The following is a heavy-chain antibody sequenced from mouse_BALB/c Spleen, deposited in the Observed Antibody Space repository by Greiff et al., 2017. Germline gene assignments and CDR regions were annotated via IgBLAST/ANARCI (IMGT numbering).Heavy chain of an antibody. CDR1: GFTFSSYT. CDR2: ISSGGSYT. V-gene: IGHV5-6-4*01. CDR3: TRDRITTVVATDAY. D-gene: IGHD1-1*01. J-gene: IGHJ3*01. Sequence: DVKLVESGGGLVKPGGSLKLSCAASGFTFSSYTMSWVRQTPEKRLEWVATISSGGSYTYYPDSVKGRFTISRDNAKNTLYLQMSSLKSEDTAMYYCTRDRITTVVATDAYWGQGTLVTVSA.